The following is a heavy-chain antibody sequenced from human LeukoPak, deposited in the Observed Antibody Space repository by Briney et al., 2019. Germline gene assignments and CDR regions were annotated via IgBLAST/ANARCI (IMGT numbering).Heavy chain of an antibody. D-gene: IGHD5-24*01. J-gene: IGHJ4*02. CDR1: GFTFSSYS. V-gene: IGHV3-33*01. CDR3: ARREGYYFDY. CDR2: IWFDGSNK. Sequence: GGSLRLSCAASGFTFSSYSMHWVRQAPGKGLEWVAVIWFDGSNKYYADSVKGRFTISRDNSKNTLYLQMNSLRAEDTAFYYCARREGYYFDYWGQGTLVTVSS.